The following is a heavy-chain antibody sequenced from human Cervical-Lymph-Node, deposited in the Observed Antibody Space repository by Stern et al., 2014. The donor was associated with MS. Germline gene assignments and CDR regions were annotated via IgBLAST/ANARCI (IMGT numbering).Heavy chain of an antibody. CDR1: GYTLTELS. Sequence: VHLVESGAEVKKPGASVKVSCKVSGYTLTELSMHWGRQAPGKGLEWMGGFDAEDGETIYAQKFQGRVTMTEDTSTDTAYMELSSLRSEDTAVYYCATQEQDDSSGYWFDPWGQGTLVTVSS. D-gene: IGHD3-22*01. V-gene: IGHV1-24*01. CDR3: ATQEQDDSSGYWFDP. CDR2: FDAEDGET. J-gene: IGHJ5*02.